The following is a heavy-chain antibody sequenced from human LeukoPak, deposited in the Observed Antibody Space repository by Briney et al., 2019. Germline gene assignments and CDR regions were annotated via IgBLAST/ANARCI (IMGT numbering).Heavy chain of an antibody. J-gene: IGHJ4*02. Sequence: SETLSLTCAVSGGSISSNNWWSWVRQPPGKGLEWIGEIYHSGNTNYNPSLKSRVTISVDKSKNQLSLKLSPVTAADTAVYYCARDVGARLPGYWGQGTLVTVSS. CDR2: IYHSGNT. CDR1: GGSISSNNW. V-gene: IGHV4-4*02. D-gene: IGHD6-6*01. CDR3: ARDVGARLPGY.